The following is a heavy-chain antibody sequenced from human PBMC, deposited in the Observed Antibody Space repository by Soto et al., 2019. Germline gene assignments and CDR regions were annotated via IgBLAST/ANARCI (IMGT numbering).Heavy chain of an antibody. CDR3: AHRLTGIWFDT. J-gene: IGHJ5*02. V-gene: IGHV2-5*02. CDR1: GFSLSTSGVG. D-gene: IGHD6-13*01. Sequence: QITLKESGPTLVKPTQTLTLTCTFSGFSLSTSGVGVGWIRQPPGKALEWLTLIYWDDDKRYSPSLKSRLTITKDTSKNQVVLSMTNMDSVDTGTYFCAHRLTGIWFDTWGQGTLVTVSS. CDR2: IYWDDDK.